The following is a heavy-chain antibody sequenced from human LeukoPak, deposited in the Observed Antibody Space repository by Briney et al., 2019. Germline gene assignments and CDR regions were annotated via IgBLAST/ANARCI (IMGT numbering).Heavy chain of an antibody. D-gene: IGHD2-21*02. CDR1: GGSISSHY. CDR3: ARRPVFESYCGGDCYSP. Sequence: SETLSLTCTVSGGSISSHYWSWIRQPPGKGLEWIGYIYYSGSTNYNPSLKSRVTISIDTSKNQFSLKLSSVTAADTAVYYCARRPVFESYCGGDCYSPWGQGTLVTVSS. V-gene: IGHV4-59*08. CDR2: IYYSGST. J-gene: IGHJ5*02.